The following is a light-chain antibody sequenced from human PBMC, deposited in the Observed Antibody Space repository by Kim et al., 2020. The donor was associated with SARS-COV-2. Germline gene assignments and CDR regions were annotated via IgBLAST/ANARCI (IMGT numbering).Light chain of an antibody. CDR2: GAG. CDR1: QSISSSY. CDR3: QQFASAPRT. V-gene: IGKV3-20*01. Sequence: EVVLTQSPGTLSLSPGERATLSCRASQSISSSYLAWYQQKHGQAPRLLVFGAGSRATGIPDRFSGSGSGTDFTLSISRLEPEDFAVYYCQQFASAPRTFGQGTKVDIK. J-gene: IGKJ1*01.